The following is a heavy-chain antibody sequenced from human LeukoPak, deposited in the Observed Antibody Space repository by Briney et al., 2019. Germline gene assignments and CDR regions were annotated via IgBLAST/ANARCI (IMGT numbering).Heavy chain of an antibody. V-gene: IGHV3-21*01. CDR2: ISSSSNYI. Sequence: GGSLRLSCAASGVTFSNYWMHWVRQVPGKGLEWVSSISSSSNYIYYADSVKGRFTISRDNAKNSLYLQMNSLRADDTAVYYCARGTTAFDYWGQGTLVTVSS. J-gene: IGHJ4*02. CDR1: GVTFSNYW. CDR3: ARGTTAFDY. D-gene: IGHD1/OR15-1a*01.